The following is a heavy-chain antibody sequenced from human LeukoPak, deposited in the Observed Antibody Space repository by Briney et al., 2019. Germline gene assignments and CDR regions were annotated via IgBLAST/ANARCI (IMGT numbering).Heavy chain of an antibody. CDR2: ISYDGSNK. J-gene: IGHJ4*02. V-gene: IGHV3-30-3*01. CDR1: GFTFSSYA. Sequence: GRSLRLSCAASGFTFSSYAMHWVRQAPGKGLEWVAVISYDGSNKYYADSVKGRFTISRDNSKNTLYLQMNSLRAEDTAVYYCARDGQSMMVEFDLWGQGTLVTVSS. CDR3: ARDGQSMMVEFDL. D-gene: IGHD2-15*01.